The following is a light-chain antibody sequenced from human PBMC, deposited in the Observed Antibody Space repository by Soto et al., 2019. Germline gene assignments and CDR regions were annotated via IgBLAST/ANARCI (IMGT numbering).Light chain of an antibody. J-gene: IGLJ2*01. V-gene: IGLV2-14*03. CDR3: SSYASSSVV. CDR1: SSDVGGYNY. Sequence: QPASVSGSPGQSITISCTGTSSDVGGYNYVSWYQQHPGKAPKLMIYDVSNRPSGVSNRFSGSKSGNTASLTISGLQAEDEADYYCSSYASSSVVFGGGTKLTVL. CDR2: DVS.